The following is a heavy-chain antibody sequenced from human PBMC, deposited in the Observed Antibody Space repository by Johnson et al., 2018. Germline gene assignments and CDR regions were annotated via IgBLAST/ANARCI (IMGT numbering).Heavy chain of an antibody. CDR2: IFPTGIT. J-gene: IGHJ6*02. CDR3: ARGSLIVDV. V-gene: IGHV4-4*07. Sequence: QVQLQESGPGLVKSSETLSLTCTVSGSISNYYWSWIRQPAGKGLEWLGRIFPTGITNYNPSPESRVTMSVDTSKNQYSLKLNSVTAADTAVYYCARGSLIVDVWGQGTTVSVSS. CDR1: GSISNYY. D-gene: IGHD3-22*01.